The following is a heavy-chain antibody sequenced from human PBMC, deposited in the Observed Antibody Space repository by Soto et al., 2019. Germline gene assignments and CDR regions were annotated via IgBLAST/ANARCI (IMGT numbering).Heavy chain of an antibody. CDR2: ISGSGGST. Sequence: GGSLRLSCAASGFTFSSYAMSWVRQAPGKGLEWVSAISGSGGSTYYADSVKGRFTISRDNSKNTLYLQMNSLRAEDTAVYYCAKDGTMIVVERLDYWGQGTLVTVSS. CDR3: AKDGTMIVVERLDY. V-gene: IGHV3-23*01. CDR1: GFTFSSYA. J-gene: IGHJ4*02. D-gene: IGHD3-22*01.